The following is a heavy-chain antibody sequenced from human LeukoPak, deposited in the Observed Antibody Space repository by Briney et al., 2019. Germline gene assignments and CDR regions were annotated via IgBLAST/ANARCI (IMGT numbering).Heavy chain of an antibody. J-gene: IGHJ3*02. Sequence: PSETLSLTCTVSGGSISSSSYYWGWIRQPPGKGLEWIGYIYYSGSTNYNPSLTSRVTISVDTSKNQFSLKLSSVTAADTAMYYCARGTLFYYDSSGISGGAYDIWGQGTMVTVSS. V-gene: IGHV4-61*05. CDR1: GGSISSSSYY. CDR3: ARGTLFYYDSSGISGGAYDI. CDR2: IYYSGST. D-gene: IGHD3-22*01.